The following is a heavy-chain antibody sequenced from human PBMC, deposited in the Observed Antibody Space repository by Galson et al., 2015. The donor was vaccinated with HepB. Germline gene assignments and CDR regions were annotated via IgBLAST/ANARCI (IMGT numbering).Heavy chain of an antibody. D-gene: IGHD3-10*01. CDR1: GFTFSSYA. J-gene: IGHJ6*02. Sequence: SLRLSCAASGFTFSSYAMSWVRQAPGKGLEWVSVISGSGGSTNHADSVKGRFTISRDNSKNTLYLQMNSLRAEDTAVYYCAKDFAYYYDSGSSYRLYYYYAMDVWGQGTTVTVSS. CDR3: AKDFAYYYDSGSSYRLYYYYAMDV. CDR2: ISGSGGST. V-gene: IGHV3-23*01.